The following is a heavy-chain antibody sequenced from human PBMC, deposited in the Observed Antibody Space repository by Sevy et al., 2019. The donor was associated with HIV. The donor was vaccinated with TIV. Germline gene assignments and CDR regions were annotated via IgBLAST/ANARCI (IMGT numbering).Heavy chain of an antibody. D-gene: IGHD6-13*01. CDR2: IQYDGRNR. CDR3: AKDTAAVGTGGFDY. V-gene: IGHV3-30*02. Sequence: GGSLRLSCTTSGFTFSYSGMHWVRQAPGKGLEWVTFIQYDGRNRHYADSVKGRFTISRDNSKNTLYLQMNSLRGDDTAVYYCAKDTAAVGTGGFDYWGQGALVSVSS. CDR1: GFTFSYSG. J-gene: IGHJ4*02.